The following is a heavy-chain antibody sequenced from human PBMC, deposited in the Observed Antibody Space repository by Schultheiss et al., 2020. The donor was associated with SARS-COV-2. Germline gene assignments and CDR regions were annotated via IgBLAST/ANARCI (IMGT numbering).Heavy chain of an antibody. J-gene: IGHJ4*02. CDR3: ARDHGGSYYPFDY. Sequence: GGSLRLSCAASGFTFSSYSMNWVRQAPGKGLEWVSYISSSSSTIYYADSVKGRFTISRDNAKNSLYLQMNSLRAEDTAVYYCARDHGGSYYPFDYWGQGTLVTVSS. V-gene: IGHV3-48*04. CDR2: ISSSSSTI. CDR1: GFTFSSYS. D-gene: IGHD1-26*01.